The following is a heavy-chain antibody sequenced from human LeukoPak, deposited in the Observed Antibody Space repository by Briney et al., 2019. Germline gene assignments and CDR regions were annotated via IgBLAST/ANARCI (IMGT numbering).Heavy chain of an antibody. CDR1: GYTFTGYY. J-gene: IGHJ6*02. D-gene: IGHD6-13*01. V-gene: IGHV1-2*06. CDR3: ARDLGAGSSWYVRYYYYYGMDV. Sequence: ASVKVSCKASGYTFTGYYMHWVRQAPGQGLEWMGRINPNSGGTNYAQKFQGRVTMTRDTSISTAYMELSRLRPDDTAVYYCARDLGAGSSWYVRYYYYYGMDVWGQGTTVTVSS. CDR2: INPNSGGT.